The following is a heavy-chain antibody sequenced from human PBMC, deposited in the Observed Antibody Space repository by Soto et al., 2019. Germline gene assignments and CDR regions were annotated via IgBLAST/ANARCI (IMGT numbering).Heavy chain of an antibody. J-gene: IGHJ3*02. CDR1: GYTFDNYA. Sequence: QVQLVQSGAQVKKPGASVKVSCKASGYTFDNYALHWVRQAPGRRLEWMGWIHAVNGYKKYSQRFQGRVTITRDTYSSTVHMDLRSLRSEDTAVYCCYRVQSSGYDFKRAVDNWGQGTMVNVSS. CDR2: IHAVNGYK. CDR3: YRVQSSGYDFKRAVDN. V-gene: IGHV1-3*01. D-gene: IGHD5-12*01.